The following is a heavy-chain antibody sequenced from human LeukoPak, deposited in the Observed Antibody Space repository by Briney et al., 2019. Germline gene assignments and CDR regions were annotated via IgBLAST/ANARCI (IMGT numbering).Heavy chain of an antibody. D-gene: IGHD3-10*01. Sequence: GGSLRLSCAASGFTFSSYGMHWVRQAPGKGLEWVAVISYDGSNKYYADSVKGRFTISRDNSKNTLYLQMNSLRAEDTAVYYCAKGPTYGSGVTPLSYWGQGTLVTVSS. V-gene: IGHV3-30*18. CDR1: GFTFSSYG. CDR3: AKGPTYGSGVTPLSY. J-gene: IGHJ4*02. CDR2: ISYDGSNK.